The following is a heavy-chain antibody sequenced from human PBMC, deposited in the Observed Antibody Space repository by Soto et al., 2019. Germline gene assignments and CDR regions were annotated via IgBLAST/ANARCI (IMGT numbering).Heavy chain of an antibody. J-gene: IGHJ5*01. CDR3: ARVGITIFGVAQRGFDS. CDR1: GYSFINYG. CDR2: ISASNGNT. Sequence: ASVKVSCKTSGYSFINYGITCVRQSPLQWLEWLGWISASNGNTKYAQKLQGRVTMTTETSTNTAYMELRSLRSDDTAVYYCARVGITIFGVAQRGFDSWGQGTLVTVSS. D-gene: IGHD3-3*01. V-gene: IGHV1-18*04.